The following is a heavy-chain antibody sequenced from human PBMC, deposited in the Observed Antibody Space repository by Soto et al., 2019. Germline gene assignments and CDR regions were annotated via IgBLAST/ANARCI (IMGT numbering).Heavy chain of an antibody. D-gene: IGHD1-1*01. Sequence: EAQVVESGGALVQPGGSLRLSCTASEITFDDYAMHWVRQAPGKGLEWVSGFSWNTGNIGYADSVKGRFIISRDSAKNSLFLQMNSLRLEDTALYYCAKGTTGTMTDWGQGNLVTVSS. CDR2: FSWNTGNI. CDR3: AKGTTGTMTD. V-gene: IGHV3-9*01. J-gene: IGHJ4*02. CDR1: EITFDDYA.